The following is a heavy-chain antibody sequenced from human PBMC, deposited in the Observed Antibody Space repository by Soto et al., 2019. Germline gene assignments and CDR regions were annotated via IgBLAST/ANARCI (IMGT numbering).Heavy chain of an antibody. V-gene: IGHV4-30-2*01. J-gene: IGHJ4*02. D-gene: IGHD3-10*01. CDR3: ARAIGWFGELLGGYYFDY. CDR2: IYHSGST. Sequence: LEWIGYIYHSGSTYYNPSLKSRVTISVDRSKNQFSLKLSSVTAADTAVYYCARAIGWFGELLGGYYFDYWGQGTLVTVSS.